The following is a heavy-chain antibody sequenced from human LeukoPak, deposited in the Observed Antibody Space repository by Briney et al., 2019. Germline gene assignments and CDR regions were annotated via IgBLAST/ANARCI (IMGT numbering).Heavy chain of an antibody. J-gene: IGHJ5*02. CDR1: GGSISNYY. V-gene: IGHV4-4*07. Sequence: PSETLSLTCTVSGGSISNYYWSWIRQPAGKGLEWIGRIYSSGTTTYNPSLKSRVTMSVDTSKNQFSLKLSSVTAADTAVYFCASGSSGYDPWGQGTLVTVSS. D-gene: IGHD5-12*01. CDR3: ASGSSGYDP. CDR2: IYSSGTT.